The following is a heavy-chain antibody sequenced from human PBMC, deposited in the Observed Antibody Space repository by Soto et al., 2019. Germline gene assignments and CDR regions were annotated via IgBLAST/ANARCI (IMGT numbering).Heavy chain of an antibody. CDR3: ARGHCSGGSCYQNWFDP. CDR2: IWYDGSNK. CDR1: GFTFSTYG. D-gene: IGHD2-15*01. V-gene: IGHV3-33*01. J-gene: IGHJ5*02. Sequence: GGSLRLSCAASGFTFSTYGMHWVRQAPGKGLEWVAVIWYDGSNKLYADSVKGRFTISRDNSKNTLYLQMNSLRAEDTAVYYCARGHCSGGSCYQNWFDPWAQGTLVTVSS.